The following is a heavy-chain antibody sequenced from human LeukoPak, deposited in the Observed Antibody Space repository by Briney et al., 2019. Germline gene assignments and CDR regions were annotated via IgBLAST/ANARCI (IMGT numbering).Heavy chain of an antibody. CDR3: ASRTYTYDSSGYYRRNYYFDY. Sequence: SVKVSCKASGGTFSSYAISWVRQAPGQGLEWMGGIIPIFGTANYAQKFQGRVTITADESTSTAYMELSSLRSGDTAVYYCASRTYTYDSSGYYRRNYYFDYWGQGTLVTVSS. CDR2: IIPIFGTA. V-gene: IGHV1-69*13. D-gene: IGHD3-22*01. J-gene: IGHJ4*02. CDR1: GGTFSSYA.